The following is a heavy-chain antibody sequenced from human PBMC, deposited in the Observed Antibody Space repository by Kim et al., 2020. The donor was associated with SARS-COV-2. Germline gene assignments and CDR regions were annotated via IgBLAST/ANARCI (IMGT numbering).Heavy chain of an antibody. Sequence: GGSLRLSCAASGFTFSSYSMNWVRQAPGKGLEWVSYISSSSSTIYYADSVKGRFTISRDNAKNSLYLQMNSLRDEDTAVYYCARDVAITMVRGGDYYYYGMDVWGQGTTVTVSS. J-gene: IGHJ6*02. CDR2: ISSSSSTI. CDR3: ARDVAITMVRGGDYYYYGMDV. V-gene: IGHV3-48*02. CDR1: GFTFSSYS. D-gene: IGHD3-10*01.